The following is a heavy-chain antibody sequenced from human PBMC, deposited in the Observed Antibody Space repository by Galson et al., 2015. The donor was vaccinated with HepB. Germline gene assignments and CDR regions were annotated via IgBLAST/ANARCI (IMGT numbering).Heavy chain of an antibody. CDR3: ARLVDGYKDY. CDR1: GYSFDYYW. CDR2: IYPGESET. Sequence: QSGAEVKRPGESLKISCQGSGYSFDYYWIAWVRQMPGKGLEWMGIIYPGESETRLGPSFQGQVSFSVDRSTSTAYLHWNSLKASDTAIYYCARLVDGYKDYWGQGTLVTVSS. V-gene: IGHV5-51*01. D-gene: IGHD5-24*01. J-gene: IGHJ4*02.